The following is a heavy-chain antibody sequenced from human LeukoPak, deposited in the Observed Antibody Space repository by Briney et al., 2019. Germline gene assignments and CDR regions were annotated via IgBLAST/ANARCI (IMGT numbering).Heavy chain of an antibody. V-gene: IGHV1-69*13. CDR1: GYTFTSYG. CDR3: ARVGVPYYDILTAPYSLLGGTTYYYYYMDV. Sequence: GASVKVSCKASGYTFTSYGISWVRQAPGQGLEWMGGVIPIFGTANYAQKFQGRVTITADESTSTAYMELSSLRSEDTAVYYCARVGVPYYDILTAPYSLLGGTTYYYYYMDVWGKGTTVTISS. J-gene: IGHJ6*03. D-gene: IGHD3-9*01. CDR2: VIPIFGTA.